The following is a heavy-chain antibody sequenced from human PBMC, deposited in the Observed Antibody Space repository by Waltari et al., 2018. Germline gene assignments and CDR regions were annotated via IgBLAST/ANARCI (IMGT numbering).Heavy chain of an antibody. CDR3: ARGRSTSPLDFYFYYMHV. Sequence: QVQLQQWGAGLLKPSETLSLTCAVYGGSFSGYYWNWIRQPPGKGLEWIGEIDHSGSTTFNPSLKSRIAISVDTSKNQFSLKLSSVTAADTALYYCARGRSTSPLDFYFYYMHVWGKGTTVTVSS. CDR1: GGSFSGYY. CDR2: IDHSGST. V-gene: IGHV4-34*01. J-gene: IGHJ6*03. D-gene: IGHD6-13*01.